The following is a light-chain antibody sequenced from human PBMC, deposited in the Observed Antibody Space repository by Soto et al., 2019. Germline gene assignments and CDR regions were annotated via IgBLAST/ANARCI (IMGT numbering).Light chain of an antibody. V-gene: IGLV2-8*01. J-gene: IGLJ3*02. CDR1: SSDDGGYNN. CDR2: AVN. CDR3: KSYTGINNWV. Sequence: QSVLTQPPSASGYPGQSVTISCTGTSSDDGGYNNVSWYQQHPGKAPKVMIYAVNKRPSRVPDCFSGSKSGNTASLTVSGLQAEDEADYFCKSYTGINNWVFGGGTKLTVL.